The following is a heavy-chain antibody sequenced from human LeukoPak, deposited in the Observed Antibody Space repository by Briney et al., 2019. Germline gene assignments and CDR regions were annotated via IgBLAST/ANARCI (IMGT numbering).Heavy chain of an antibody. CDR1: GFTCSSYA. CDR3: TNWLDYYDSTGYNQFDY. J-gene: IGHJ4*02. Sequence: GESLRLSCAASGFTCSSYAMSWVRQAPGKGLEWVSAISGSGGSTYYADSVKGRFTISRDNSKNTLYLQMNSLRAEDTAVYYCTNWLDYYDSTGYNQFDYWGQGTLVTVSS. D-gene: IGHD3-22*01. V-gene: IGHV3-23*01. CDR2: ISGSGGST.